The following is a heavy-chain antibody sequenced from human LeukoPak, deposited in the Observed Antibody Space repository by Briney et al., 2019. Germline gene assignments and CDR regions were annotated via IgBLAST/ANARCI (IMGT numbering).Heavy chain of an antibody. CDR2: ISGSGGST. D-gene: IGHD6-19*01. CDR3: AKGQVAGPTNNRFDY. V-gene: IGHV3-23*01. CDR1: EFTFSSYS. Sequence: PGGSLRLSCAASEFTFSSYSMNWVRQAPGKGLEWVSAISGSGGSTYYADSVKGRFTISRDNSKNTLYLQMNSLRAEDTAVYYCAKGQVAGPTNNRFDYWGQGTLVTVSS. J-gene: IGHJ4*02.